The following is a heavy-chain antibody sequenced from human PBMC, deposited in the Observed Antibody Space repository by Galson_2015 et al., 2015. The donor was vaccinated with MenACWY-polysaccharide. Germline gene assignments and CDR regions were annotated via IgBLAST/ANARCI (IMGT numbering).Heavy chain of an antibody. J-gene: IGHJ4*02. CDR2: IGGSGSNT. CDR1: GFTFSYYA. CDR3: ARVRYSTGKYQFDY. V-gene: IGHV3-23*01. Sequence: SLRLSCAASGFTFSYYAMSWVRQAPGKGLEWVSTIGGSGSNTHYADSVKGRFTISRDNSKNTLSLQMNSLRAEDTAVYYGARVRYSTGKYQFDYWGQGTLVAVSS. D-gene: IGHD2-2*01.